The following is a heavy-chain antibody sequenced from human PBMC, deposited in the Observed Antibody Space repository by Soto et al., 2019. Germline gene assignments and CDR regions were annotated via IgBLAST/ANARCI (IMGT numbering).Heavy chain of an antibody. CDR3: ARVQYCGGDCYFWFDP. Sequence: SVKVSCKASGGTFSSYAISWVRQAPGQGLERMGGIIPIFGTANYAQKFQGRVTITADESTSTAYMELSSLRSEDTAVYYCARVQYCGGDCYFWFDPWGQGTLVTVSS. CDR1: GGTFSSYA. D-gene: IGHD2-21*02. J-gene: IGHJ5*02. V-gene: IGHV1-69*13. CDR2: IIPIFGTA.